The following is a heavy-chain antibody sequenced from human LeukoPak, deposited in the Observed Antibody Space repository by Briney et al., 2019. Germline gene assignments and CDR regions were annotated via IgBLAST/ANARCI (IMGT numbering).Heavy chain of an antibody. CDR3: ARRKSDYDFWSGYYSPGWFDP. D-gene: IGHD3-3*01. Sequence: ASVKVSCKASGYTFTSYGISWVRQAPGQGLEWMGWISAYNGNTNYARKLQGRVTMTTDTSTSTAYMELRSLRSDDTAVYYCARRKSDYDFWSGYYSPGWFDPWGQGTLVTVSS. J-gene: IGHJ5*02. CDR2: ISAYNGNT. V-gene: IGHV1-18*01. CDR1: GYTFTSYG.